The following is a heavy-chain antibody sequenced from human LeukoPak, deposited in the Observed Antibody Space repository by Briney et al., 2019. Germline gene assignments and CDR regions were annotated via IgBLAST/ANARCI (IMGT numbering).Heavy chain of an antibody. V-gene: IGHV4-39*01. CDR1: GFTFSNYW. Sequence: GSLRLSCAASGFTFSNYWMNWVRQAPGKGLEWIGSIYYSGSTYYNPSLKSRVTISVDTSKNQFSLKLSSVTAADTAVYYCARMTMVRGLSVNWFDPWGQGTLVTVSS. CDR3: ARMTMVRGLSVNWFDP. CDR2: IYYSGST. D-gene: IGHD3-10*01. J-gene: IGHJ5*02.